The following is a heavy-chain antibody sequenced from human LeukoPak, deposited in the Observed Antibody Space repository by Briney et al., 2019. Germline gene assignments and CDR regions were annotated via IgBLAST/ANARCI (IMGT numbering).Heavy chain of an antibody. CDR1: GFTFSSFA. J-gene: IGHJ4*02. CDR2: ISDSGGST. D-gene: IGHD2-15*01. V-gene: IGHV3-23*01. Sequence: GGSLRLSCAASGFTFSSFAMTWVRQAPGKGLEWVSTISDSGGSTYYADAVKGRFTISRDNSKGTLYAQMNSLRAEDAAVYYCAKSHSVAQRGYFDYWGQGTLVTVSS. CDR3: AKSHSVAQRGYFDY.